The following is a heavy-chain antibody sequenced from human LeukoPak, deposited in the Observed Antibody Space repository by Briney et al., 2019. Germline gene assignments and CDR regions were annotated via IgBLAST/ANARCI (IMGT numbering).Heavy chain of an antibody. J-gene: IGHJ4*02. CDR3: ATEYSSSWYAFLSGFDY. CDR1: GFTFSSYA. Sequence: PGGSLRLSCAASGFTFSSYAMSWVRQAPGKGLEWVSAISGSGGSTYYADSVKGRFTISRDNSKNTLYLQMNSLRAEDTAVYYCATEYSSSWYAFLSGFDYWGQGTLVTVSS. CDR2: ISGSGGST. D-gene: IGHD6-13*01. V-gene: IGHV3-23*01.